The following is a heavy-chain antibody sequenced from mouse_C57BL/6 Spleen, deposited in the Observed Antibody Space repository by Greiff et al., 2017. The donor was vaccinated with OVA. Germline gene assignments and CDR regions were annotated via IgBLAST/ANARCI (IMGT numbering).Heavy chain of an antibody. CDR3: TRTTVVAGRYAMDY. J-gene: IGHJ4*01. CDR1: GFNIKDYY. CDR2: IDPEDGDT. Sequence: EVQLQQSGAELVRPGASVKLSCTASGFNIKDYYMHWVQQRPEQGLEWIGWIDPEDGDTEYAPKFQGKATMTADTSSNTDYLQLSSLTSEDTAVDYCTRTTVVAGRYAMDYWGQGTSVTVSS. V-gene: IGHV14-1*01. D-gene: IGHD1-1*01.